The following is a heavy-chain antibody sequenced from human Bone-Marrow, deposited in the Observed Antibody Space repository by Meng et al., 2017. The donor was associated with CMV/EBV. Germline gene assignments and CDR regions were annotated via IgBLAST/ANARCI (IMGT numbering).Heavy chain of an antibody. CDR2: ISSSSSYI. D-gene: IGHD3-9*01. CDR3: ARCLSDYNMLTGRVHYYGMDV. V-gene: IGHV3-21*01. CDR1: GFTFSSYS. J-gene: IGHJ6*02. Sequence: GESLKISCAASGFTFSSYSMNWVRQAPGKGLEWVSSISSSSSYIYYADSVKGRFTISRDNSKNTLFLQMSSLRAEDTAVYYCARCLSDYNMLTGRVHYYGMDVWGQGTTVTVSS.